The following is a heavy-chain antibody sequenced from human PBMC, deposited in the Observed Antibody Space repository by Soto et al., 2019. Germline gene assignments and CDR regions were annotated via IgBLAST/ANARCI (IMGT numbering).Heavy chain of an antibody. CDR1: GFTFSSYA. D-gene: IGHD7-27*01. CDR3: VNLWGPTDDAFDI. V-gene: IGHV3-64D*09. Sequence: GGSLRLSCSASGFTFSSYAMHWVRQAPGKGLEYVSAISSNGGSTYYADSVKGRFTISRDNSKNTLYLQMSSLRAEDTAVYYCVNLWGPTDDAFDIWGQGTMVTVSS. CDR2: ISSNGGST. J-gene: IGHJ3*02.